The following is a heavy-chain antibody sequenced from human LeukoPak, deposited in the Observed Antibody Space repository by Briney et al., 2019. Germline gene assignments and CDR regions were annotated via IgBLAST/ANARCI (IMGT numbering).Heavy chain of an antibody. Sequence: RGGSLRLSCAASGFTVSSIYMTWFRKPPGKGLEWVSVIYTGGTYYADSVKGRFTISRDDSKNTLHLQMKSLRAEDTAVYYCVSSPVLRYFAYWGQGTLVSVSS. CDR3: VSSPVLRYFAY. CDR2: IYTGGT. D-gene: IGHD3-9*01. V-gene: IGHV3-66*01. CDR1: GFTVSSIY. J-gene: IGHJ4*02.